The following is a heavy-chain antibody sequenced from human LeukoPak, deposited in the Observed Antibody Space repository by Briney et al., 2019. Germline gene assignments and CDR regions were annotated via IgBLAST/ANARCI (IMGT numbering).Heavy chain of an antibody. CDR3: ARERVVVTAIEDCYYGMDV. D-gene: IGHD2-21*02. J-gene: IGHJ6*02. CDR2: INRDGSST. CDR1: GFTFSSYW. V-gene: IGHV3-74*01. Sequence: GGSLRLSCAASGFTFSSYWMHWVRQAPGKGLVWVSRINRDGSSTSYADSVKGRFTISRDNAKNTLYLQMNSLRAEDTAVYYCARERVVVTAIEDCYYGMDVWGQGTTVTVSS.